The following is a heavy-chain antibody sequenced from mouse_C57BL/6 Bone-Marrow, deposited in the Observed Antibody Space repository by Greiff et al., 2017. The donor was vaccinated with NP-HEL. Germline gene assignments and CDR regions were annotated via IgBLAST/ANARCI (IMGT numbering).Heavy chain of an antibody. D-gene: IGHD1-1*01. Sequence: VQLQQSGAELARPGASVKLSCKASGYTFTSYGISWVKQRPGQGLEWIGEIYPRSGNTYYNEKFKGKATLTADKSSSTAYMELRSLTSEDSAVYFCANHYYGSSWFAYWGQGTLVTVSA. V-gene: IGHV1-81*01. J-gene: IGHJ3*01. CDR3: ANHYYGSSWFAY. CDR1: GYTFTSYG. CDR2: IYPRSGNT.